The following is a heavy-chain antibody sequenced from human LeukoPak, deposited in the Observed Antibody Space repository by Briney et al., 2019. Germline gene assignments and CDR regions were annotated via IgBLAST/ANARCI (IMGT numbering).Heavy chain of an antibody. D-gene: IGHD3-3*01. Sequence: KPSETLSLTCTVSGGSISSSSYYWGWIRQPPGKGLEWIGSIYYSGSTYYNPSLKSRVTISVDTSKNQFSLKLGSVTAADTAVYYCAGILRFLEWFDMDVWGKGTTVTVSS. V-gene: IGHV4-39*01. CDR3: AGILRFLEWFDMDV. J-gene: IGHJ6*03. CDR2: IYYSGST. CDR1: GGSISSSSYY.